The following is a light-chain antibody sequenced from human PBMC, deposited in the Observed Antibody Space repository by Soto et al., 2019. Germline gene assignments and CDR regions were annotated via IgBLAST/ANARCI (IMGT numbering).Light chain of an antibody. Sequence: DIQMTQSPSTLSASVGDRVTITCRASQSINSWLAWYQQKPGKAPQILIYDASTLKSGVPSRFSASGSGTELTLIISSLQPDDFATYYCQQYTSYSWKFGKGTKVDI. CDR1: QSINSW. V-gene: IGKV1-5*01. CDR3: QQYTSYSWK. CDR2: DAS. J-gene: IGKJ1*01.